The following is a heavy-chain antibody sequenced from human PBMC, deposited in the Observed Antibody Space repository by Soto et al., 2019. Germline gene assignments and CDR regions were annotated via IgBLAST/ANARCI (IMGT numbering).Heavy chain of an antibody. V-gene: IGHV3-73*01. J-gene: IGHJ6*02. CDR2: IRSKANSYAT. CDR1: GFTFSGSA. Sequence: GGSLRLSCAASGFTFSGSAMHWVRQASGKGLEWVGRIRSKANSYATAYAASVKGRFTISRDDSKNTAYLQMNSLKTEDTAVYYCTRTTVTTVAYYGMDVWGQGTTVTVSS. CDR3: TRTTVTTVAYYGMDV. D-gene: IGHD4-4*01.